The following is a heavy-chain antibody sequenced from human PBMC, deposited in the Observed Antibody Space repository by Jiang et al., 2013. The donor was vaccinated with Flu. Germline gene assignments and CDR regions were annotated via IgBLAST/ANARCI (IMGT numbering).Heavy chain of an antibody. CDR2: IYYSGST. J-gene: IGHJ6*02. Sequence: PGLVKPSPDPCPSPALSLVAPSAVVITTGVGSASPPGKGLEWIGYIYYSGSTYYNPSLKSRVTISVDTSKNQFSLKLSSVTAADTAVYYCARVRLEGPMVDGSYYYYYGMDVWGQGP. D-gene: IGHD3-10*01. V-gene: IGHV4-30-4*01. CDR1: VAPSAVVITT. CDR3: ARVRLEGPMVDGSYYYYYGMDV.